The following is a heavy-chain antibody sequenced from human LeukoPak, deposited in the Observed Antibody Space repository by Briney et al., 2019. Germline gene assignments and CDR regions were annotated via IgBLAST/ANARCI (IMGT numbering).Heavy chain of an antibody. CDR1: GFTFSSYA. Sequence: GGSLRLSCSASGFTFSSYAMHLVRQAPGKGLEYVSAISSNGGSTYYADSVKGRFTISRDNSKNTLYLQMSSLRAEDTAVYYCVKGYCSSISCFGDYWGQGTLVTFSS. CDR2: ISSNGGST. J-gene: IGHJ4*02. D-gene: IGHD2-2*01. CDR3: VKGYCSSISCFGDY. V-gene: IGHV3-64D*09.